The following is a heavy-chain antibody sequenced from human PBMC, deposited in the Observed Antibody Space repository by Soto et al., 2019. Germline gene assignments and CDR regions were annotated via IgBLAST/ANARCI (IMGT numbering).Heavy chain of an antibody. CDR2: IYYSGST. CDR1: GGSISSGGYY. D-gene: IGHD3-16*01. V-gene: IGHV4-31*03. CDR3: ASGGSSPANWFHP. J-gene: IGHJ5*02. Sequence: QVQLQESGPGLVKPSQTLSLTCTVSGGSISSGGYYWSWIRQHPGKGLEWIGYIYYSGSTYYNPSLQSRVTISVDPLKNQFSLKLSSVTAGETAVYYGASGGSSPANWFHPWGQGTLVTVSS.